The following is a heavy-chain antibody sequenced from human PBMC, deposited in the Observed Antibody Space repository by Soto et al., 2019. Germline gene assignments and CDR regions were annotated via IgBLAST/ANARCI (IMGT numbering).Heavy chain of an antibody. V-gene: IGHV3-23*01. CDR3: AQGSSCCYDTYDY. CDR1: GFTFSSYS. Sequence: EVQLLQSGGGVVQPGGSLRLSCKASGFTFSSYSIYWVRQAPGKGLEWVSGISGSGSGTYYADSVKGRFTISRDNSKNTLYMQMNSLRAEDTAVYYCAQGSSCCYDTYDYWGQGTLVTVSS. CDR2: ISGSGSGT. D-gene: IGHD3-22*01. J-gene: IGHJ4*02.